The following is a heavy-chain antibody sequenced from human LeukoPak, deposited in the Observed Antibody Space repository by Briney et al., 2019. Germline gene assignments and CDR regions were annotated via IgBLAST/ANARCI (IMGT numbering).Heavy chain of an antibody. D-gene: IGHD2-2*02. V-gene: IGHV3-23*01. CDR3: AKTEAPAAIRAGSVY. CDR2: ISGSGSAT. J-gene: IGHJ4*02. CDR1: GFTFSNYG. Sequence: GGSLRLSCAASGFTFSNYGMSWVRQAPGKGLEWVSTISGSGSATYNAGSVKGRFATSRDNSNNTLYLQMNSLRAEDTAVYYCAKTEAPAAIRAGSVYWGQGTLVTVSS.